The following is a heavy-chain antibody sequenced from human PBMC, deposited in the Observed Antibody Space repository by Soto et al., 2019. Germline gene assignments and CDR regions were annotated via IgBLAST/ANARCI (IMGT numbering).Heavy chain of an antibody. CDR3: ASSYGSGYRAFDY. V-gene: IGHV1-69*02. CDR2: VNPIVSMS. CDR1: GDTFNFYS. D-gene: IGHD3-10*01. J-gene: IGHJ4*02. Sequence: QVQLVQSGAEVKRPGSSVKVSCKASGDTFNFYSINWVRQALGLGLEWMGRVNPIVSMSNYAQKFQGRVTMTADKSTSTAYMELSSLRSEDTAIYYCASSYGSGYRAFDYCGQGALVTVSS.